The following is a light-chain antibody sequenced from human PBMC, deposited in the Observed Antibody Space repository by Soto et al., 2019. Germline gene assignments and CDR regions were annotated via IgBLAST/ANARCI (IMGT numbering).Light chain of an antibody. V-gene: IGKV1-5*01. J-gene: IGKJ1*01. CDR2: DVS. CDR3: QQYTNYPWT. Sequence: DIQMTQSPPTLSASVGDRVTITCRASQSISSWLAWYQQRPGKAPNLLIYDVSSLESGVPSRFSGSGSGTEFTLTISSLQPDDFATYYCQQYTNYPWTFGQGTKGKSN. CDR1: QSISSW.